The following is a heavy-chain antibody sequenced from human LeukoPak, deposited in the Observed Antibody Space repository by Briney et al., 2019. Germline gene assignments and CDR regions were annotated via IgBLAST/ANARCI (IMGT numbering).Heavy chain of an antibody. D-gene: IGHD3-22*01. Sequence: GGSLRLSCAASGFTFSSYGMRWVRQAPGKGLEWVAVISYDGSNKYYADSVKGRFTISRDNSKNTLYLQMNSLRAEDTAVYYCAKDITMIVVAPLVGYFDYWGQGTLVTVSS. CDR2: ISYDGSNK. CDR3: AKDITMIVVAPLVGYFDY. V-gene: IGHV3-30*18. CDR1: GFTFSSYG. J-gene: IGHJ4*02.